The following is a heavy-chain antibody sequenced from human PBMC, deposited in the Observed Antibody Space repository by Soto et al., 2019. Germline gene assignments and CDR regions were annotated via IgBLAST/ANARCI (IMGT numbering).Heavy chain of an antibody. Sequence: QVHLVQSGAEVKKPGSSVTVSYQASGGTFGNSAISWVRQAPGQGLEWMGGIIPIVPTPDYAQKFQGRVTFTADSSTSTAYMELTSLRSEDTAVYYCARDKARLQLGGNYYYAIDVWGQGTTVTVSS. CDR2: IIPIVPTP. CDR3: ARDKARLQLGGNYYYAIDV. D-gene: IGHD5-12*01. J-gene: IGHJ6*02. CDR1: GGTFGNSA. V-gene: IGHV1-69*12.